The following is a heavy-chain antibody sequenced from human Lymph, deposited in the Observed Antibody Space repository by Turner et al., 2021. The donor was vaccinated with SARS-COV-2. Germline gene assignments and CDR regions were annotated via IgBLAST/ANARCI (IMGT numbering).Heavy chain of an antibody. CDR3: ARGGLYYYDSSAYYGDAFDF. CDR1: GYTFTGYY. V-gene: IGHV1-2*02. J-gene: IGHJ3*01. CDR2: INPDSGGT. Sequence: QVQLVQSGAEVKEPGASVKVSCKASGYTFTGYYMHWVRQAPGQGLEWMGWINPDSGGTNYAQNFQDRVTMTRDTSISTAYIELSRLRSDDTAVYYCARGGLYYYDSSAYYGDAFDFWGQGTMVTVSS. D-gene: IGHD3-22*01.